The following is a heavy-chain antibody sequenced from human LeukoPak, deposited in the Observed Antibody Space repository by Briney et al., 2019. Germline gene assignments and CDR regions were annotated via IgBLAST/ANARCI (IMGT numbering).Heavy chain of an antibody. J-gene: IGHJ4*02. V-gene: IGHV1-18*04. Sequence: WASVKVSCKASGYTFTSYGISWVRQAPGQGVEGMGWISAYNGNTNYAQKLQGRVTMTTDTSTSTAYMELRSLRSDDTAVYYCARVGPHYGSGKLEDYWGQGTLVTVSS. CDR2: ISAYNGNT. D-gene: IGHD3-10*01. CDR1: GYTFTSYG. CDR3: ARVGPHYGSGKLEDY.